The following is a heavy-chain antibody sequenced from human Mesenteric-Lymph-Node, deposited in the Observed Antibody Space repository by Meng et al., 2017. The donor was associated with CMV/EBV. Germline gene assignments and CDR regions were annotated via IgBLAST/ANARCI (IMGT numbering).Heavy chain of an antibody. V-gene: IGHV4-39*07. CDR1: GGSISSSSYY. Sequence: GSLRLSCTVSGGSISSSSYYWGWIRQPPGKGLEWIGSIYYSGSTYYNPSLKSRVTISVDTSKNQFSLKLSSVTAADTAVYYFARDGSSGWYTTYYFDYWGQGTTVTVSS. D-gene: IGHD6-19*01. J-gene: IGHJ4*02. CDR3: ARDGSSGWYTTYYFDY. CDR2: IYYSGST.